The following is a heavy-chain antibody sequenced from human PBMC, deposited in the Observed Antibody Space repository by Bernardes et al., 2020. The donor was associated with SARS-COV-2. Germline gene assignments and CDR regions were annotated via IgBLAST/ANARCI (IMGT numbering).Heavy chain of an antibody. V-gene: IGHV4-61*09. J-gene: IGHJ5*02. CDR1: GGSISSGSYY. Sequence: SETLSLTRTVSGGSISSGSYYWSWIRQPAGKGLEWIGHTYTIGSTNYNPSLKSRVTISVDTSKNQFSLKLSSVTAADTAVYYCAREGGDFWSGYYKMGTFDPWGQGTLVTVSS. CDR2: TYTIGST. CDR3: AREGGDFWSGYYKMGTFDP. D-gene: IGHD3-3*01.